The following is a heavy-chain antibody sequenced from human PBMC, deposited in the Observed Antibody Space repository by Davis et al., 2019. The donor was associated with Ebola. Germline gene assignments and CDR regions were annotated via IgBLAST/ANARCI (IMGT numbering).Heavy chain of an antibody. CDR1: GFTFSSYA. D-gene: IGHD1-26*01. J-gene: IGHJ4*02. V-gene: IGHV3-30-3*01. CDR2: ISYDGSNK. Sequence: GESLKISCAASGFTFSSYAMHWVRQAPGKGLEWVAVISYDGSNKYYADSVKGRFTISRDNSKNTLYLQMNSLRAEDTAVYYCANQRGIVGATPAEFDYWGQGTLVTVSS. CDR3: ANQRGIVGATPAEFDY.